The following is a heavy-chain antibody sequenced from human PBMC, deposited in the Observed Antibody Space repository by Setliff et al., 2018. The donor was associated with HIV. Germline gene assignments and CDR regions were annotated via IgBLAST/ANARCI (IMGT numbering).Heavy chain of an antibody. V-gene: IGHV4-59*11. CDR1: GASIRSQY. CDR3: ARTRGYSYGTLAGFDY. D-gene: IGHD5-18*01. CDR2: ISYSGST. Sequence: SETLSLTCTVSGASIRSQYWSWIRKPPGKGLEWIGYISYSGSTNYNPSLESRVAMSVDTSKQQFSLEVSSVTAADTAVYYSARTRGYSYGTLAGFDYWGRGSLVTVSS. J-gene: IGHJ4*01.